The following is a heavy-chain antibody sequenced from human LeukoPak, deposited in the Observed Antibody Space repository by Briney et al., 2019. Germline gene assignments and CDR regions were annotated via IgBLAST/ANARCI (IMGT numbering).Heavy chain of an antibody. CDR2: SYIRGST. Sequence: KPSQTLSLICTVSGGSISSGSYYWSWIRQPDGKGPEWIGRSYIRGSTDYNPSLKSRVTISVDTSKNQFSLKLNSVTAADTAVYYCARIGYGSGSPTNLWGQGTLVTVSS. D-gene: IGHD3-10*01. CDR3: ARIGYGSGSPTNL. J-gene: IGHJ5*02. V-gene: IGHV4-61*02. CDR1: GGSISSGSYY.